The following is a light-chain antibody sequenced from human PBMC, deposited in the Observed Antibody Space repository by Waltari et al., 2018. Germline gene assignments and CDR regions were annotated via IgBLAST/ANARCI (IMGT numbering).Light chain of an antibody. CDR2: GAS. J-gene: IGKJ1*01. Sequence: DIQMTQSPSPLSASVGDRVTIFCRASQNIVTNLHWYQLRSGADPKLLIYGASSLHSGVPSRFLGCKSGTDFTLTISSLPPEDAATYYCQQAYRTPRTFGQGTKVEL. CDR1: QNIVTN. V-gene: IGKV1-39*01. CDR3: QQAYRTPRT.